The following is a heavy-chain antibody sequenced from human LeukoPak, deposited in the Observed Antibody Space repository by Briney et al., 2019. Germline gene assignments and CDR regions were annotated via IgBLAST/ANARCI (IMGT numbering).Heavy chain of an antibody. D-gene: IGHD6-6*01. V-gene: IGHV1-8*01. J-gene: IGHJ6*02. Sequence: GASVRVSCKASGYTFTSYDINWVRQAPGQGLEWMGWMNPNSGNTVYAQKFQGRVTMTRNTSISTAYMELSSLRSEDTAVYYCARGDEYSSSSVSYYGMDVWGQGTTVTVSS. CDR1: GYTFTSYD. CDR3: ARGDEYSSSSVSYYGMDV. CDR2: MNPNSGNT.